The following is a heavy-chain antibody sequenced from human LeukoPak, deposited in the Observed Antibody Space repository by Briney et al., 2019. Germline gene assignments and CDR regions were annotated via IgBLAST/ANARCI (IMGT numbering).Heavy chain of an antibody. CDR3: TRGLVVLSATSWAFDI. J-gene: IGHJ3*02. Sequence: ASVKVSCKASGDTFTSYDINWVRQATGRGLEWMGWMNPNSGNTGYAQKFQARVGMTRNTSISTAYMELSSLRSGDTAVYYCTRGLVVLSATSWAFDIWGHGTMVTVSS. CDR2: MNPNSGNT. D-gene: IGHD2-15*01. V-gene: IGHV1-8*01. CDR1: GDTFTSYD.